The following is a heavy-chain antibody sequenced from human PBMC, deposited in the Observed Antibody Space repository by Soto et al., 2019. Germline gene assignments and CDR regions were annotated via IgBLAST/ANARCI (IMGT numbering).Heavy chain of an antibody. CDR3: AREGAIVPRFFDP. CDR2: IYWNDDK. J-gene: IGHJ5*02. V-gene: IGHV2-5*01. CDR1: GFSLSTNGVG. Sequence: QITLKESGPTLVKPTETLTLICTFSGFSLSTNGVGVGWIRQPPGTALQWLALIYWNDDKRSSPSLQSRLTITKDPSKNHVVFTMTNLDPVDTATYYCAREGAIVPRFFDPWGQGILVTVSS. D-gene: IGHD1-26*01.